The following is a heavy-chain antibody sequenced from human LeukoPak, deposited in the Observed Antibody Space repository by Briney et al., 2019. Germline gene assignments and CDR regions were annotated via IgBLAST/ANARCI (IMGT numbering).Heavy chain of an antibody. CDR1: GGTFSSYA. J-gene: IGHJ4*02. CDR2: IIPIFGAA. D-gene: IGHD6-13*01. V-gene: IGHV1-69*01. CDR3: ARGAAAATSEFDY. Sequence: GSSVKVSCKASGGTFSSYAISWVRQAPGQGLEWMGGIIPIFGAANYAQKFQGRVTITADESTSTAYMELRSMRSEDTAVYYCARGAAAATSEFDYWGQGTLVTVSS.